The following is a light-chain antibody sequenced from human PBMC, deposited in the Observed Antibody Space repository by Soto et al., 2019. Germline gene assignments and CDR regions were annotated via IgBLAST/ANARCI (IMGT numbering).Light chain of an antibody. CDR3: QYYDNYSWT. J-gene: IGKJ1*01. CDR2: KTS. CDR1: RGIGFW. V-gene: IGKV1-5*03. Sequence: DFRLTRFPSPLSQSFGDRLPTTCRPGRGIGFWLTWYQQKPGKAPKFLIYKTSTLESGVPSRFSGSGSGTEFTLTISSLQPDDFATYHCQYYDNYSWTFGQGTKVEIK.